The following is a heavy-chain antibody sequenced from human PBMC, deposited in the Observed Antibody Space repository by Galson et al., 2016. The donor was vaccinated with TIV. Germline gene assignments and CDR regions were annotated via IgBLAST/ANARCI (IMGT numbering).Heavy chain of an antibody. D-gene: IGHD2-21*01. Sequence: SVKVSCKASGGTFRSPAINWVRQAPGQGLEWMGGIIPVLGIINYAQKFQGRLTITADKVTTTTTMELSSLRSEDTAAYYCARGARGGEAWAFDYWGQGTLVTVSS. CDR2: IIPVLGII. J-gene: IGHJ4*02. CDR1: GGTFRSPA. V-gene: IGHV1-69*10. CDR3: ARGARGGEAWAFDY.